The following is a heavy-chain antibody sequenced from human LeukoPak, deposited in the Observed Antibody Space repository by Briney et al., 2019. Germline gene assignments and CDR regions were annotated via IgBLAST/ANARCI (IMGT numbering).Heavy chain of an antibody. CDR3: ARSYCSGGSCYADP. V-gene: IGHV1-18*01. Sequence: ASVKVSCKASGYTFTNHGISGVRQAPGQGLEWMGWISTYNGNTNYAQRLQGRVTMTTDTSTTTAYMELRSLRSDDTAVYYCARSYCSGGSCYADPWGQGTLVTVSS. CDR1: GYTFTNHG. CDR2: ISTYNGNT. J-gene: IGHJ5*02. D-gene: IGHD2-15*01.